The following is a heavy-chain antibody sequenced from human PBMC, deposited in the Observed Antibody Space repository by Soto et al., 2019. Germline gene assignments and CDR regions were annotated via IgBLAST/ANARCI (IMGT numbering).Heavy chain of an antibody. J-gene: IGHJ4*02. CDR2: ISYDGSNK. Sequence: QVQLVESGGGVVQPGRSLRLSCAASGFTFSSYGMHWVRQAPGKGLEWVAVISYDGSNKYYADSVKGRFTISGDNSKNTLYLQMNSLRAEDTAVYYCAKDQQRYCSGGSCYSPSDYWGQGTLVTVSS. CDR1: GFTFSSYG. V-gene: IGHV3-30*18. CDR3: AKDQQRYCSGGSCYSPSDY. D-gene: IGHD2-15*01.